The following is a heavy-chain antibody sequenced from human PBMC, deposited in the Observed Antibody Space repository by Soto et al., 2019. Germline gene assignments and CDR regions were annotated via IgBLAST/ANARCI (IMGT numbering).Heavy chain of an antibody. V-gene: IGHV1-69*13. Sequence: GASVKVSCKASGGTFSSYAISWVRQAPGQGLEWMGGIIPIFGTANYAQKFQGRVTITADESTSTAYMELSSLRSEDTAVYYCARDNVPRTRYYCDSSGYLSYGMDVWGQGTTVTVSS. CDR2: IIPIFGTA. CDR3: ARDNVPRTRYYCDSSGYLSYGMDV. CDR1: GGTFSSYA. D-gene: IGHD3-22*01. J-gene: IGHJ6*02.